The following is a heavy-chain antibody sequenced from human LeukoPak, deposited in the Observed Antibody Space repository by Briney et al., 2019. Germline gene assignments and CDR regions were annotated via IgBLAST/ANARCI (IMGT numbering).Heavy chain of an antibody. V-gene: IGHV3-74*01. CDR2: INSAGSST. CDR1: GFTFSSYW. Sequence: GGSLRLSCAASGFTFSSYWMHWVRQAPGKGLVWVSRINSAGSSTSYADSVKGRFTISRDNAKNTLYLQMNSLRAEDTAVYYCARAGYCSGTSCRYRTAFDIWGQGTMVTVSS. J-gene: IGHJ3*02. CDR3: ARAGYCSGTSCRYRTAFDI. D-gene: IGHD2-2*01.